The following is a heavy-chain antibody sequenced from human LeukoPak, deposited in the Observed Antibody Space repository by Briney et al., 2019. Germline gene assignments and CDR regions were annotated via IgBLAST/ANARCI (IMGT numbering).Heavy chain of an antibody. J-gene: IGHJ4*02. CDR3: ARGTCSKRGCRPYFDY. D-gene: IGHD2-2*01. CDR2: IYYSWST. Sequence: PSDTLSLICTVCVDFISNYYWSWIRQPPGKGLVWIDYIYYSWSTNYHPSLKSRVTISADTSKSQYSRNMSSVTAADTAVYYGARGTCSKRGCRPYFDYWGQGTQVTVSS. V-gene: IGHV4-59*07. CDR1: VDFISNYY.